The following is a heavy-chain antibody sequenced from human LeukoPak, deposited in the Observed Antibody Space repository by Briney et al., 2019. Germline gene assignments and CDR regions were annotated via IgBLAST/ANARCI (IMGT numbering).Heavy chain of an antibody. CDR2: IYYTGTT. CDR3: ARGFYDSSGHWQFDY. D-gene: IGHD3-22*01. J-gene: IGHJ4*02. Sequence: SSETLSLTCTVSGGSISSYYWSWIRQPPGKGLEWIGYIYYTGTTNYNPSLKGRVTISVDTSKNQFSLKLSSVTAADTAVYYCARGFYDSSGHWQFDYWGQGALVTVSS. CDR1: GGSISSYY. V-gene: IGHV4-59*01.